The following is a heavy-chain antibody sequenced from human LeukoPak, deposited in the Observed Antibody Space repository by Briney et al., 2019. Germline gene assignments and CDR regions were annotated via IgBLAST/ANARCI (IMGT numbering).Heavy chain of an antibody. D-gene: IGHD3-10*01. V-gene: IGHV4-39*02. CDR1: GGSLSSSSYY. CDR2: IYYSGST. CDR3: AREVHRDWFDP. Sequence: SETLSLTCTVSGGSLSSSSYYWGWIRQPPGKGLEWIGSIYYSGSTYYNPSLKSRVTISVDTSKNQFSLKLSSVTAADTAVYYCAREVHRDWFDPWGQGTLVTVSS. J-gene: IGHJ5*02.